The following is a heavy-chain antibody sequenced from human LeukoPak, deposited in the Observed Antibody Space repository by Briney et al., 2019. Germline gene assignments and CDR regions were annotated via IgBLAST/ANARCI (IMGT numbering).Heavy chain of an antibody. CDR2: IRSSGRDI. J-gene: IGHJ5*02. CDR3: ARGGGGSGYDFWFDP. CDR1: GFTLSSYS. D-gene: IGHD5-12*01. Sequence: GGSLRLSCAVSGFTLSSYSMSWVRQAPGKGLEWVSSIRSSGRDIFYADSVRGRFTIARDDAKNSLYLQMNSLRAEDTAVYYCARGGGGSGYDFWFDPWGQGTLVTVSS. V-gene: IGHV3-21*01.